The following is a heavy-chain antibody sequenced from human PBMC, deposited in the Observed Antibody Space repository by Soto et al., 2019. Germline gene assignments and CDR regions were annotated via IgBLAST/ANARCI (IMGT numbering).Heavy chain of an antibody. CDR3: ARGYCSGGSCFYPFDY. CDR2: IIPILSMA. Sequence: QVQLVQSGAEVKKPGSSVKVSCKASGGTFSSYTISWVRQAPGQGLEWMGRIIPILSMANYAQKFQGRVTITADKSTSTAYMELSSLRSEDTGVYYCARGYCSGGSCFYPFDYWGQGTLVTVSS. CDR1: GGTFSSYT. J-gene: IGHJ4*02. D-gene: IGHD2-15*01. V-gene: IGHV1-69*02.